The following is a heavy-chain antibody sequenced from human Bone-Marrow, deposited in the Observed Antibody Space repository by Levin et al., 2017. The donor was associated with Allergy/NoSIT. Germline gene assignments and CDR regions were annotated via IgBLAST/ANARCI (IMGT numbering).Heavy chain of an antibody. CDR2: INTKTGKP. CDR3: ARDRGGWVFDP. J-gene: IGHJ5*02. Sequence: ASVKVSCKASGYSFTTYAMNWLRQVPGQGLQWMGWINTKTGKPTYAQGFTGRFVFSLDTSVSTAYLEISSLKADDSGVYFCARDRGGWVFDPWGQGTRVTVSS. V-gene: IGHV7-4-1*02. D-gene: IGHD6-19*01. CDR1: GYSFTTYA.